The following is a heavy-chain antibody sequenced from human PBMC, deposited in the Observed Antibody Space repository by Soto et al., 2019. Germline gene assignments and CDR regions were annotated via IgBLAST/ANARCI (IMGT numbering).Heavy chain of an antibody. V-gene: IGHV3-73*01. CDR1: GVTFSGSA. CDR3: TRGPPDYFDY. Sequence: EVQLVESGGGLVQPGGSLKLSCAASGVTFSGSAMHWVRQASGKGLEWVGRIRSKANSYATTYAASVKGRFTISRDDSTNTAYLQMNSLKTEETAVYYCTRGPPDYFDYWVQGTLVTVSS. CDR2: IRSKANSYAT. J-gene: IGHJ4*02.